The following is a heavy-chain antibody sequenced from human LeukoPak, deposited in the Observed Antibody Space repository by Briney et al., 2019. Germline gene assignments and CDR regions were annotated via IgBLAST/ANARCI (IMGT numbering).Heavy chain of an antibody. CDR2: ISAYNGNT. CDR1: GGTFSSYA. J-gene: IGHJ6*03. V-gene: IGHV1-18*01. D-gene: IGHD3-22*01. CDR3: ARVSSGSGYYDPYYYMDV. Sequence: ASVKVSCKTSGGTFSSYAISWVRQAPGQGLEWMGWISAYNGNTNYAQKLQGRVTMTTETSTSTAYMELRSLRSDDTAVYYCARVSSGSGYYDPYYYMDVWGKGTTVTISS.